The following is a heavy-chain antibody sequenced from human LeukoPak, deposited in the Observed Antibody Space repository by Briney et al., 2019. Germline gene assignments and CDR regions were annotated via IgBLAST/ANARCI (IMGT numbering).Heavy chain of an antibody. J-gene: IGHJ5*02. Sequence: SETLSLTCTVSGGSISSGSYYWGWIRQPPGKGLEWIGSIYYSGSTYYNPSLKSRVTISVDTSKNQFSLKLSSVTAADTAVYYCARDKPYYYDSSGYYYGRGNNWFDPWGQGTLVTVSS. V-gene: IGHV4-39*07. CDR3: ARDKPYYYDSSGYYYGRGNNWFDP. D-gene: IGHD3-22*01. CDR2: IYYSGST. CDR1: GGSISSGSYY.